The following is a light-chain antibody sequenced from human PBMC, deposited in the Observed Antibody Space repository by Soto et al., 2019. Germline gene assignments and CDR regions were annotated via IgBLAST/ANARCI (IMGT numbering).Light chain of an antibody. J-gene: IGLJ2*01. CDR3: SSYTRSSNLVV. Sequence: QSALTQPASVSGSPGQSITISCTGTSSEVGGYHYVSWYQQHPGKAPKLMIYDVSHRPSGVSNRFSGSKSGNTASLTISGLQAEDEADYYCSSYTRSSNLVVFGGGTKLTVL. CDR1: SSEVGGYHY. V-gene: IGLV2-14*01. CDR2: DVS.